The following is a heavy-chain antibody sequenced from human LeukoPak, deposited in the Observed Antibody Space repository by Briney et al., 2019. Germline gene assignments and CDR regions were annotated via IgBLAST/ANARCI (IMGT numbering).Heavy chain of an antibody. CDR2: IYSGGNT. CDR1: GFTVSSSP. J-gene: IGHJ5*02. CDR3: VRLMGSGWFDP. V-gene: IGHV3-53*04. D-gene: IGHD1-26*01. Sequence: GGSLRLSCAASGFTVSSSPINWVRQAPGRGLEWVSVIYSGGNTFYADSVKGRFTISRHNSENTLYLQINSLSADDTAVYYCVRLMGSGWFDPWGQRTLVTVFS.